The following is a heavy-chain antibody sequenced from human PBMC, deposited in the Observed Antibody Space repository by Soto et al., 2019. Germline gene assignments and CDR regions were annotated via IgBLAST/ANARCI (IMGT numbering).Heavy chain of an antibody. CDR2: ISSSGSTI. V-gene: IGHV3-48*03. D-gene: IGHD1-7*01. J-gene: IGHJ4*02. CDR1: GFTFSSYE. CDR3: ARGRTGTYDY. Sequence: EGSLRLSCAASGFTFSSYEMNWVRQAPGKGLEWVSYISSSGSTIYYADSVKGRFTISRDNAKNSLYLQMNSLRAEDTAVYYCARGRTGTYDYWGQGTLVTVSS.